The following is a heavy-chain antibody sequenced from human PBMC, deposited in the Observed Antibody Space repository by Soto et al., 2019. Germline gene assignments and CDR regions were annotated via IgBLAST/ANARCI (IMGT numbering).Heavy chain of an antibody. CDR2: TYYRSKWYN. J-gene: IGHJ6*02. CDR3: ARAGFRIVVVPAAMRYYYYCMDV. Sequence: PSQTLSLTCAISGDSVSSNSAAWNWIRQSPSRGLEWLGRTYYRSKWYNDYAVSVKSRITINPDTSKNQFSLQLNSVTPEDTAVYYCARAGFRIVVVPAAMRYYYYCMDVWGQVTTVTVSS. V-gene: IGHV6-1*01. D-gene: IGHD2-2*01. CDR1: GDSVSSNSAA.